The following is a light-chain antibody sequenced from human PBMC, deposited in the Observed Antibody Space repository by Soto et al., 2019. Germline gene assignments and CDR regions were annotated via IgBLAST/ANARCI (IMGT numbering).Light chain of an antibody. V-gene: IGLV2-14*01. CDR2: EVS. CDR3: NSYRSSSTLV. Sequence: QSALTQPASVSGSPGQSITISCTGTTTDVGGYNYVSWYQQQPGKAPKLMIYEVSNRPSGVSNRLSGSTSGNTASLTISGLHAEEEADYYCNSYRSSSTLVFGGGTKLAVL. J-gene: IGLJ2*01. CDR1: TTDVGGYNY.